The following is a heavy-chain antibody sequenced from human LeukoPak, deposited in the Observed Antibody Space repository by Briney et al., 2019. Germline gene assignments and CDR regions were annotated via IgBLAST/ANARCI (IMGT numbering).Heavy chain of an antibody. J-gene: IGHJ1*01. CDR2: ISSSGSTI. V-gene: IGHV3-48*03. Sequence: GGSLRLSCAASGFTFSSYEMNWVRQAPGKGLEWVSYISSSGSTIYYADSVKGRFTISRDNAKNSLYLQMNSQRAEDTAVYYCAREGYSSGLGFQHWGQGTLVTVSS. CDR3: AREGYSSGLGFQH. CDR1: GFTFSSYE. D-gene: IGHD6-19*01.